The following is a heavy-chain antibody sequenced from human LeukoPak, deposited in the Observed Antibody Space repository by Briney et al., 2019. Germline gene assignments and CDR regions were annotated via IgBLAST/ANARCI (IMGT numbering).Heavy chain of an antibody. V-gene: IGHV1-8*01. CDR1: GYTFTSYD. Sequence: ASVKVSCKASGYTFTSYDINWVRQATGQGLEWMGWMNPNSGNTGYAQKFQGRVTMTRNISISTAYMELSSLRSEDTAVYYCARGPTIAGVWGEYLQHWGQGTLVTVSS. CDR3: ARGPTIAGVWGEYLQH. J-gene: IGHJ1*01. D-gene: IGHD6-13*01. CDR2: MNPNSGNT.